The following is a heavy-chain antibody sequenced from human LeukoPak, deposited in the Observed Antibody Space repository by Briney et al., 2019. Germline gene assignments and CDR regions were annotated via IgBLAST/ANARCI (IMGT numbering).Heavy chain of an antibody. CDR1: GYTFTGYY. D-gene: IGHD3-9*01. J-gene: IGHJ6*02. V-gene: IGHV1-2*02. Sequence: ASVKVSCKASGYTFTGYYMHWVRQAPGQGLEWMGWINPNSGGTNYAQKFQGRVTMTRDTSISTVYMELSRLRSDDTAVYYCARGYQYYDILTGYYLYGMDVWGQRTTVTVSS. CDR3: ARGYQYYDILTGYYLYGMDV. CDR2: INPNSGGT.